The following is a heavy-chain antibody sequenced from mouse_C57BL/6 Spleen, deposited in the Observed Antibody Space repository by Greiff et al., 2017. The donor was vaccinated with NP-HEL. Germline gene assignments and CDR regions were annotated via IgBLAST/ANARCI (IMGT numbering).Heavy chain of an antibody. Sequence: QVQLQQSGPELVKPGASVKISCKASGYAFSSSWMNWVKQRPGKGLEWIGRISPGDGDTNYNGKFKGKATLTADKSSSTAYMQLSSLTSEDSAVYFCAREVGDEYFDVWGTGTTVTVSS. CDR2: ISPGDGDT. V-gene: IGHV1-82*01. D-gene: IGHD1-1*02. J-gene: IGHJ1*03. CDR1: GYAFSSSW. CDR3: AREVGDEYFDV.